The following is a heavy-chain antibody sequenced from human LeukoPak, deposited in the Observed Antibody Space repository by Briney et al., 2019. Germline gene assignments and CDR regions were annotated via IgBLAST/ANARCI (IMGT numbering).Heavy chain of an antibody. Sequence: ASVKVSCKASGCTFTSYDINWVRQATGQGLEWMGWMNPNSGNTGYAQKFQGRVTMTRNTSISTAYMELSSLRSEDTAVYYCARGRGGSVVVPAARTGFDYWGQGTLVTVSS. J-gene: IGHJ4*02. CDR3: ARGRGGSVVVPAARTGFDY. CDR2: MNPNSGNT. V-gene: IGHV1-8*01. CDR1: GCTFTSYD. D-gene: IGHD2-2*01.